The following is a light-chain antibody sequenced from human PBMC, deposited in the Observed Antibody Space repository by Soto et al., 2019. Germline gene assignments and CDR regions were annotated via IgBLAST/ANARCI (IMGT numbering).Light chain of an antibody. CDR3: QQYGSSPQT. CDR2: GAS. V-gene: IGKV3-20*01. CDR1: QSVSSSY. J-gene: IGKJ1*01. Sequence: EIVLTQSPGTLSLSQGERATLSCRASQSVSSSYLAWYQQKPGQAPRLLIYGASSRATGIPDRFSGSGSGTDFTLTISRLEPEDFAVYYCQQYGSSPQTFGQGTKVEI.